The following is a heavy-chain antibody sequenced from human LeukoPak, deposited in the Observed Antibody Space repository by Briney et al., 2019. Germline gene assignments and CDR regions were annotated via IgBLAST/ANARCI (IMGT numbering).Heavy chain of an antibody. CDR1: GFTFSSYW. V-gene: IGHV3-74*01. D-gene: IGHD3-22*01. CDR2: IKSDGST. CDR3: ARAPSEIGGYYPEYFRH. Sequence: GGSLRLSCAASGFTFSSYWMHWVRQAPGKWLGWVSRIKSDGSTNYADSVKGRFTISRDNAKNTVSLQMNSLRAEDTGVYYCARAPSEIGGYYPEYFRHWGQGTLVTVSS. J-gene: IGHJ1*01.